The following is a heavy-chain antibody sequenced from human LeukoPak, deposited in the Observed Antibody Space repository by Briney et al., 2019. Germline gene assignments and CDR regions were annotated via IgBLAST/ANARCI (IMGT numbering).Heavy chain of an antibody. CDR2: IWYDGSNK. CDR3: AKTSGYFDF. J-gene: IGHJ4*02. Sequence: GGSLRLSCAASGFTFSTYGMHWVRQSPGKGLEWVAIIWYDGSNKHYADSVKGRFTISRDNSKNTLYVQMNSLRAEDTALYYCAKTSGYFDFWGQGTLVTVSS. CDR1: GFTFSTYG. V-gene: IGHV3-33*06.